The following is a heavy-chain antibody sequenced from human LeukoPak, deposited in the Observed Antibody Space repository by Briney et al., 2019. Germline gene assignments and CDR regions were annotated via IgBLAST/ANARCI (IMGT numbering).Heavy chain of an antibody. CDR1: GFSFSNHY. Sequence: QAGGSLRLSCTASGFSFSNHYMRWIRQAPGKGLEWVANLNEDGSNKWHLGSVKGRFTISRDNARNSLYLQMNSLRVEDTAVYYCTRVIVAVPGYFDYFDFWGQGVLVTVSS. CDR3: TRVIVAVPGYFDYFDF. D-gene: IGHD6-19*01. V-gene: IGHV3-7*01. J-gene: IGHJ4*02. CDR2: LNEDGSNK.